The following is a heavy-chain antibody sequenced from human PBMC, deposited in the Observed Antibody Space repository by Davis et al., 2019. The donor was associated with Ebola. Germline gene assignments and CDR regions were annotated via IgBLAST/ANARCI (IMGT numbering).Heavy chain of an antibody. D-gene: IGHD3-22*01. Sequence: SQTLSLTCAVYGGSFSGYYWSWIRQPPGKGLEWIGEINHSGSTNYNPSLKSRVTISVDTSKNQFSLKLSSVTAADTAVYYCARDLTYYYDSSGYGALYYFDYWGQGTLVTVSS. J-gene: IGHJ4*02. CDR2: INHSGST. CDR3: ARDLTYYYDSSGYGALYYFDY. V-gene: IGHV4-34*01. CDR1: GGSFSGYY.